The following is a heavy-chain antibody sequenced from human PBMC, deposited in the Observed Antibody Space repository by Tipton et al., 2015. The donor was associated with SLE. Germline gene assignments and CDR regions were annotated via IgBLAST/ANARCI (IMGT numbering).Heavy chain of an antibody. CDR1: GGSFSGYY. Sequence: TLSLTCAVYGGSFSGYYWSWIRQPPGKGVEWIGESNPSGNTNYNPSLKSRVTIFVDMSKNQLSLKMTPVTAADTAVYYGATIALAAAGSGWFDPWGQGTLVTVSS. J-gene: IGHJ5*02. CDR3: ATIALAAAGSGWFDP. V-gene: IGHV4-34*01. D-gene: IGHD6-13*01. CDR2: SNPSGNT.